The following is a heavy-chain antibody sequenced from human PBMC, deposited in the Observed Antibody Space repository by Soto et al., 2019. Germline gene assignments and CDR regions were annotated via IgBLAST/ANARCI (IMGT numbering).Heavy chain of an antibody. CDR2: IYYSGST. D-gene: IGHD3-10*01. Sequence: SETLSLTCTVSGGSISSGDYYWSWIRQPPGKGLERIGYIYYSGSTNYNPSLKSRVTISVDTSKNQFSLKLSSVTAADTAVYYCARRGDGYNYYYGMDVWGQGTTVTVSS. V-gene: IGHV4-61*08. J-gene: IGHJ6*02. CDR3: ARRGDGYNYYYGMDV. CDR1: GGSISSGDYY.